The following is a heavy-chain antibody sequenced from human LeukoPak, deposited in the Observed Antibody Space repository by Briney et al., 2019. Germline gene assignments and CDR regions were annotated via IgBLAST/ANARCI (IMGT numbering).Heavy chain of an antibody. D-gene: IGHD2-2*02. J-gene: IGHJ3*02. CDR1: GFTFSSYT. CDR2: IGTSSTTI. CDR3: SIAFVVVPAAIRGGAFDI. Sequence: GGSLRLSCAASGFTFSSYTMNWVRQPPGKGLEWVSNIGTSSTTIYYADSVKGRFTISRDNSKNTLYLQMNSLRAEDTAVYYCSIAFVVVPAAIRGGAFDIWGQGTMVTVSS. V-gene: IGHV3-48*01.